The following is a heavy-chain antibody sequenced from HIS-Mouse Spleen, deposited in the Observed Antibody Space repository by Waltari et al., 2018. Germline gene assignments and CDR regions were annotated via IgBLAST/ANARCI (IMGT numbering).Heavy chain of an antibody. Sequence: EVQLVESGGVVVQSGGSLRLSCAASGFTFDYYAMHWVRQAPGKGLEWVSLISWDGGSTYYADSVKGRFTISRDNSKNSLYLQMNSLRAEDTALYYCAKDMPESVGWFDYWGQGTLVTVSS. J-gene: IGHJ4*02. V-gene: IGHV3-43D*03. CDR1: GFTFDYYA. CDR2: ISWDGGST. D-gene: IGHD6-19*01. CDR3: AKDMPESVGWFDY.